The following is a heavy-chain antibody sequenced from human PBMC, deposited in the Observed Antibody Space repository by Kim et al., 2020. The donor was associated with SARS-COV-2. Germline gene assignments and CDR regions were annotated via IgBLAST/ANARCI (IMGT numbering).Heavy chain of an antibody. CDR1: GGSFSGYY. CDR3: ARESYYDFWSGYIYWFDP. J-gene: IGHJ5*02. Sequence: SETLSLTCAVYGGSFSGYYWSWIRQPPGKGLEWIGEINHSGSTNYNPSLKSRVTISVDTSKNQFSLKLSSVTAADTAVYYCARESYYDFWSGYIYWFDPWGQGTLVTVSS. D-gene: IGHD3-3*01. V-gene: IGHV4-34*01. CDR2: INHSGST.